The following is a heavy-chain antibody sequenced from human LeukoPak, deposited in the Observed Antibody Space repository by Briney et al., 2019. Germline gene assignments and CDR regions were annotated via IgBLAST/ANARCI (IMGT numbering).Heavy chain of an antibody. CDR2: INHSGST. Sequence: PSETLSLTCAVYGGSFSGYYWSWIRQPPGKGLEWVGEINHSGSTNYNPSLKSRVTISVDTSKNQFSLKLSSVTAADTAVYYCARGLSAIVHWGQGTLVTVSS. D-gene: IGHD2-21*02. V-gene: IGHV4-34*01. CDR3: ARGLSAIVH. CDR1: GGSFSGYY. J-gene: IGHJ4*02.